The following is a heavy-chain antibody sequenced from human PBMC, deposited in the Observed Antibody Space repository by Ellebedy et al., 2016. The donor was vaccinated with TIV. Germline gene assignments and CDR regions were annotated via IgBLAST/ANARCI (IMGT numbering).Heavy chain of an antibody. CDR3: ARAQDSFGVVIMAAFDI. Sequence: SETLSLXCAVYGGSFSGYYWSWIRQPPGKGLEWIGTIYFSGSTYYNPSLKSRVTISVDTSKNQFSLKLSSVTAADTAVYYCARAQDSFGVVIMAAFDIWGQGTMVTVSS. V-gene: IGHV4-34*09. CDR1: GGSFSGYY. CDR2: IYFSGST. D-gene: IGHD3-3*01. J-gene: IGHJ3*02.